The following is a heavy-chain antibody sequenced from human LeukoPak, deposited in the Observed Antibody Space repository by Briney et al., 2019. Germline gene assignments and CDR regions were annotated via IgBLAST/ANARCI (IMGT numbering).Heavy chain of an antibody. V-gene: IGHV4-38-2*01. CDR1: DYSISSGYY. Sequence: SETLSLTCAVSDYSISSGYYWGWIRQPPGKGLEWIGEINHSGSTNYNPSLKSRVTISVDTSKNQFSLKLSSVTAADTAVYYCASLGYDFWSGYVLDYWGQGTLVTVSS. J-gene: IGHJ4*02. CDR3: ASLGYDFWSGYVLDY. CDR2: INHSGST. D-gene: IGHD3-3*01.